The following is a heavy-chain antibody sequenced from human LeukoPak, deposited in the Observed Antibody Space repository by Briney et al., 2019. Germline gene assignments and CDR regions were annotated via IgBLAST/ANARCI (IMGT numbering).Heavy chain of an antibody. J-gene: IGHJ4*02. CDR3: ARRISGWAFDY. Sequence: GETLKISCKASGYSFTSYWIGWVRQMPGKGLEWMGIIQPDDSDTRYSPSFQGQVTISADKSISTAYLQWSSLRASNTAMYYCARRISGWAFDYWGQGTLVTVSS. CDR2: IQPDDSDT. D-gene: IGHD6-19*01. V-gene: IGHV5-51*01. CDR1: GYSFTSYW.